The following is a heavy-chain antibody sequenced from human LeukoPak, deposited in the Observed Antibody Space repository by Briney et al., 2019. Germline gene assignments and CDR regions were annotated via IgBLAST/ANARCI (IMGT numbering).Heavy chain of an antibody. D-gene: IGHD3-10*01. CDR2: ISYDGSNK. CDR3: AKRGDSGSYLYFDN. J-gene: IGHJ4*02. CDR1: EXTFSSYA. Sequence: PGGSLRLSCAASEXTFSSYAVHWVRQAPGKGLEWVAVISYDGSNKYYADSVKGRFTISRDNSKNTLYLQMNSLRGDDTAVYYCAKRGDSGSYLYFDNWDQGTLVSVSS. V-gene: IGHV3-30*18.